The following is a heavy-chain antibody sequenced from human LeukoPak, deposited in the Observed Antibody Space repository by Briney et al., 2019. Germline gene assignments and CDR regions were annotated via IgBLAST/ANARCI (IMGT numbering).Heavy chain of an antibody. D-gene: IGHD4-17*01. J-gene: IGHJ4*02. CDR3: AKDPPYGDYFDY. V-gene: IGHV3-23*01. Sequence: GGSLRLSCAASGFTYSSYAMSWVRQAPGKGLEWVSAISGSGGSTYCADSVKGRFTISRDNSKNTLYLQMNSLRAEDTAVYYCAKDPPYGDYFDYWGQGTLVTVSS. CDR1: GFTYSSYA. CDR2: ISGSGGST.